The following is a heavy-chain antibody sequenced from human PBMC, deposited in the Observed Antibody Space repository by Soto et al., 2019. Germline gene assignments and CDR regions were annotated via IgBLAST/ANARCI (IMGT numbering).Heavy chain of an antibody. V-gene: IGHV3-64*01. Sequence: EAQLVESGGGLVQPGGSLRLSCAASGFTFSNYEMHWVRQAPGKGLEYVSGISNNGAHTDYAKSVKGRFTISRDNSENTLYLQMGGLRADDMALYYCARRGYGSRWPNVYMDVWGKGTTVTVSS. CDR1: GFTFSNYE. CDR3: ARRGYGSRWPNVYMDV. J-gene: IGHJ6*03. CDR2: ISNNGAHT. D-gene: IGHD6-13*01.